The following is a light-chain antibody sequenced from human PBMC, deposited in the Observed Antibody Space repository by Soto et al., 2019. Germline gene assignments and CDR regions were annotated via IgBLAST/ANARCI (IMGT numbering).Light chain of an antibody. J-gene: IGKJ4*01. CDR3: QQYERYNPS. V-gene: IGKV1-16*01. CDR2: DAT. CDR1: QNINSY. Sequence: DIQMTQSPSSLSASVGDRVTIICRASQNINSYLAWFQQKPGKAPKSLIYDATSLQSGVPSLYSGSGSRTDFSVTISSLQPEDAATYYCQQYERYNPSFGGGTKLEI.